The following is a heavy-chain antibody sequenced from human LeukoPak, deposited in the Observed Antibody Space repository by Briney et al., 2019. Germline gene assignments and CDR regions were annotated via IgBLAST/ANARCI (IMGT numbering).Heavy chain of an antibody. CDR2: ISWNSGNM. J-gene: IGHJ4*02. Sequence: GGSLRLSCAASGFTFDDYAMHWVRQAPGRGLEWVSGISWNSGNMGYADSVKGRFTISRDNAKNSLYLQMNSLRSEDMALYYXXXXRLSGYSGGVIDYWGQGTLVTVSS. V-gene: IGHV3-9*03. CDR1: GFTFDDYA. D-gene: IGHD5-12*01. CDR3: XXXRLSGYSGGVIDY.